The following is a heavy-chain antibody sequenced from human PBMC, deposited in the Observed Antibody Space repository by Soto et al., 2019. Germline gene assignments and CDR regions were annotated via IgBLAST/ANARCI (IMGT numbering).Heavy chain of an antibody. CDR2: IYYTGST. CDR1: GGSISNYY. J-gene: IGHJ4*02. D-gene: IGHD5-18*01. Sequence: QVQLQESGPGLVKPSETLSLTCTVSGGSISNYYWSWVRQPPGKGLEWIGFIYYTGSTNYKSSLKSRVTMSLGTSKIKFPLLVGSVIAAATGVYYGARCGYSFGSLYYFDYGGQGTMVTVSS. V-gene: IGHV4-59*01. CDR3: ARCGYSFGSLYYFDY.